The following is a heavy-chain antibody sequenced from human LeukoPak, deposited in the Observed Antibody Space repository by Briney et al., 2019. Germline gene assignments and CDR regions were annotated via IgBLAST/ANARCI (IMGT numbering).Heavy chain of an antibody. CDR2: MNSAGSST. J-gene: IGHJ4*02. CDR1: GFTFSRHW. Sequence: PGGSLRLSCAGSGFTFSRHWMHWVRQVPGKGLVWVSRMNSAGSSTSYADSVKGRFIISRDNAKNTLYLQMNSLRAEDTAVYYCTSDTVDTAVGIDYWGQGTLVTVSS. CDR3: TSDTVDTAVGIDY. D-gene: IGHD5-18*01. V-gene: IGHV3-74*01.